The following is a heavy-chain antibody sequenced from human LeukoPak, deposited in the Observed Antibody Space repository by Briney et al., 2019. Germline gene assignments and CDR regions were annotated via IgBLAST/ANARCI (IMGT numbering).Heavy chain of an antibody. V-gene: IGHV3-23*01. CDR3: AKGHRLCSSGNCNSQVDY. CDR1: GFSFVSYA. CDR2: ISGSGTET. Sequence: HPGGSLRLSSAASGFSFVSYAMSWVRQAPGKGLVWISTISGSGTETYYADSVKGRFTISRDNSKNTLFLQMNSLRAEDTATYYCAKGHRLCSSGNCNSQVDYWGHGTLVIVPS. J-gene: IGHJ4*01. D-gene: IGHD2-15*01.